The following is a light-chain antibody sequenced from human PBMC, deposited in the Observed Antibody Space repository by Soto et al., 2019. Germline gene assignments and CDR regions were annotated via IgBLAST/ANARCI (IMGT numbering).Light chain of an antibody. CDR3: SSYTSSSSWV. Sequence: QSVLTQPASVSGSPGQSITISCTRTSSDVGGYHYVSWYQQHPGKAPKHMIYDVSNRPSGVSNRFSGSKSGNTASLTISGLQAEDDSDYYCSSYTSSSSWVFGGGTKLTLL. J-gene: IGLJ3*02. CDR2: DVS. CDR1: SSDVGGYHY. V-gene: IGLV2-14*01.